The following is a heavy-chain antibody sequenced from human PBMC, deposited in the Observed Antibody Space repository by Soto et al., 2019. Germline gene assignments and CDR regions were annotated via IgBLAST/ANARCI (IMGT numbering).Heavy chain of an antibody. CDR2: TYYRSKWYN. Sequence: QVQLQQSGPGLVKPSQTLSLTCAISGDSVSSNSVAWNWIRQSPSRGLEWLGMTYYRSKWYNDYGVTVKGRITTNPDTSKNQFSLQLNSVTPEDTAVYYCARGRFNAFGIWGQGTMVTVSS. D-gene: IGHD3-3*01. J-gene: IGHJ3*02. CDR1: GDSVSSNSVA. CDR3: ARGRFNAFGI. V-gene: IGHV6-1*01.